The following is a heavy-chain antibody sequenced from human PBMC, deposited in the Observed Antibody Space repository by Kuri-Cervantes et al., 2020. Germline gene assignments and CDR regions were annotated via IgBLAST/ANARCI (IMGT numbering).Heavy chain of an antibody. Sequence: SVKVSCKASGGTFSSYAISWVRQAPGQGLEWMGGIIPIFGTANYAQKLQGRVTMTTDTSTSTAYMELRSLRSDDTAVYYCARDDTMVRGAPVDYWGQGTLVTVSS. CDR2: IIPIFGTA. V-gene: IGHV1-69*05. J-gene: IGHJ4*02. CDR1: GGTFSSYA. D-gene: IGHD3-10*01. CDR3: ARDDTMVRGAPVDY.